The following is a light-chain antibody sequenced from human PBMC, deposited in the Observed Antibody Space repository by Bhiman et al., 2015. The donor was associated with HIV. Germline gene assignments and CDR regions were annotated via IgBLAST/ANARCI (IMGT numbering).Light chain of an antibody. CDR2: GKN. Sequence: SSELTQDPAVSVALGQTVRITCQGDSLRSYYANWYQQKPGQAPLLVIYGKNNRPSGIPDRFSGSSSGNTASLTITGAQAEDEADYYCDSRDTSTNHPVVFGGGTKLTVL. CDR1: SLRSYY. CDR3: DSRDTSTNHPVV. J-gene: IGLJ2*01. V-gene: IGLV3-19*01.